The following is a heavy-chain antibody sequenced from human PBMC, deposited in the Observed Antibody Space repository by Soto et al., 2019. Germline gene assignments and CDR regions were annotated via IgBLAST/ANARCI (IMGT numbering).Heavy chain of an antibody. CDR1: GLTFTYYA. J-gene: IGHJ6*03. Sequence: GGSLRLSCAASGLTFTYYAMSWVRQAPGAGLEWVSTISGSGGSTHYADSVKGRFTISSDNSKNTLFLQMNSLTAEDTAVYYCAKEGGRQSHYYMDVWGKGTTVTVSS. CDR3: AKEGGRQSHYYMDV. CDR2: ISGSGGST. V-gene: IGHV3-23*01. D-gene: IGHD4-4*01.